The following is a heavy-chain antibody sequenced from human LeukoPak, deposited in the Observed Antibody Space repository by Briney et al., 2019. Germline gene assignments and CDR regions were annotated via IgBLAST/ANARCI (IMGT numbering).Heavy chain of an antibody. Sequence: GGSLRLSCAASGFTVSRNYMSWVRQAPGKGLEWVSVYAGGSTNYADSVKGRLTISRDISKNTLYLQMNSLRAEDTAIYFCARGSPIGAWWYFDLWGRGTLVTVSS. CDR3: ARGSPIGAWWYFDL. V-gene: IGHV3-66*01. CDR2: YAGGST. J-gene: IGHJ2*01. CDR1: GFTVSRNY.